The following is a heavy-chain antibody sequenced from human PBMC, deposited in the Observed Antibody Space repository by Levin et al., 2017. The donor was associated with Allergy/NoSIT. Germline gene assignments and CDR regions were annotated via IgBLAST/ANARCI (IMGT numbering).Heavy chain of an antibody. D-gene: IGHD3-16*01. Sequence: GGSLRLSCAASGFAFSDYYIDCVRQAPGKGLEWVGRIRKRSYSYSTVYAASVTGRFTISRDDSKNSVYLQMTSLKTEDTAVYYCVRVLDYYDGRGHSVDAFDVWGRGTLVTVSS. CDR2: IRKRSYSYST. CDR3: VRVLDYYDGRGHSVDAFDV. V-gene: IGHV3-72*01. J-gene: IGHJ3*01. CDR1: GFAFSDYY.